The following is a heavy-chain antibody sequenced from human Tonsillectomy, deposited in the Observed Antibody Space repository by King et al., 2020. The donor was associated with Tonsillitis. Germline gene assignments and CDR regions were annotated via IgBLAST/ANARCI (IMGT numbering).Heavy chain of an antibody. Sequence: VQLVESGGAVVQPGRSLRLSCAASGFSFEDYDMHWVRQAPGKGLEWGSTIDWKSSNIAYAASVKGRFTVSRDNAKNSLFLQMNSLRPDDTALYYCARDKSACYYDYNDKGWFNPWGKGTLVTVSS. CDR3: ARDKSACYYDYNDKGWFNP. J-gene: IGHJ5*02. V-gene: IGHV3-9*01. D-gene: IGHD3-10*01. CDR2: IDWKSSNI. CDR1: GFSFEDYD.